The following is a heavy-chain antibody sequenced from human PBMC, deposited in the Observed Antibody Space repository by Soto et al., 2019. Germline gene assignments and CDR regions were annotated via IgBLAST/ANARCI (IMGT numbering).Heavy chain of an antibody. V-gene: IGHV3-23*01. CDR3: ASRDGQLGWGFEY. CDR1: GFTFSSYA. CDR2: IGGSGGTT. D-gene: IGHD6-6*01. Sequence: EVQLLESGGDLVQPGGSLRLSCAASGFTFSSYALSWVRQAPGKGLEWVSAIGGSGGTTDYADSVKGRFNISGDNSKNTLYLQMNSLRADDTALYYCASRDGQLGWGFEYWGQGTLVTVSS. J-gene: IGHJ4*02.